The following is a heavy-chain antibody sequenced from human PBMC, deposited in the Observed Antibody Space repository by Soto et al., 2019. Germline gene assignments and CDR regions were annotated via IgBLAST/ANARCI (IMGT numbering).Heavy chain of an antibody. V-gene: IGHV4-34*01. D-gene: IGHD3-16*01. CDR3: ARGRDGEYLWEDFYYYNDV. CDR1: GGSFSTSY. J-gene: IGHJ6*03. Sequence: QVQLQQWGAGLLKPSETLSLTCAVYGGSFSTSYWSWIRQPPGKGLEWIGEITHSGNTNYNPSLKSRVTILVDTAKNQVSLVLRSVTAADTAVYCRARGRDGEYLWEDFYYYNDVWGKGTTVTVSS. CDR2: ITHSGNT.